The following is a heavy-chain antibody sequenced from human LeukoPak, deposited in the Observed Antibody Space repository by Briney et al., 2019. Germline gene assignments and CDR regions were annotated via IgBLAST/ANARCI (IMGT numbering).Heavy chain of an antibody. CDR3: AKGFDH. Sequence: GGSLRLSCVASGFTFSTYGTAWVRPPPGKGLEWISAITGNGDDTYYADSVKGRFTISRDNSKNTLYLQMNSLRAEDTAVYYCAKGFDHWGQGTLVTVSS. V-gene: IGHV3-23*01. CDR2: ITGNGDDT. J-gene: IGHJ4*02. CDR1: GFTFSTYG.